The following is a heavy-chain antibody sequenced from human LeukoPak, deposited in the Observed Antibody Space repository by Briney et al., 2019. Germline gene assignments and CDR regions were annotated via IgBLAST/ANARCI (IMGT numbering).Heavy chain of an antibody. CDR2: ISYDGGNK. Sequence: GGSLRLSCAASGFTFSDYGMHWVRQAPGKGLEWVALISYDGGNKFYADSVKGRFTISRDNSKNTLYLHMNSLRAEDTAIYYCARGSSIAVAGTNWFDPWGQGTLVTVSS. D-gene: IGHD6-19*01. J-gene: IGHJ5*02. V-gene: IGHV3-30*03. CDR1: GFTFSDYG. CDR3: ARGSSIAVAGTNWFDP.